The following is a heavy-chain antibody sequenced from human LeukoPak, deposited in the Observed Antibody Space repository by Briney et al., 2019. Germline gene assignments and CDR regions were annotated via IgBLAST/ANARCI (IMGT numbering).Heavy chain of an antibody. CDR1: GFTFSSYA. Sequence: GGSLRLSCPASGFTFSSYAMSWVRQAPGKGLEWVSAISGSGGSTYYADSVKGRFTISRDNSKNTLYLQMNSLRAEDTAVYYCAKLSGYDYYFDYWGQGTLVTVSP. D-gene: IGHD5-12*01. V-gene: IGHV3-23*01. CDR2: ISGSGGST. CDR3: AKLSGYDYYFDY. J-gene: IGHJ4*02.